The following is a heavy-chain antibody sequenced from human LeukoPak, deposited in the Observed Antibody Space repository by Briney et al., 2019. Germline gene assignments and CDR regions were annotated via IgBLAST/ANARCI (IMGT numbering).Heavy chain of an antibody. V-gene: IGHV1-46*01. CDR3: ARARSSYAVFNY. D-gene: IGHD2-2*01. CDR1: GYTFTSYY. CDR2: INPSGGST. J-gene: IGHJ4*02. Sequence: ASVKVSRKASGYTFTSYYMHWVRQAPGQGLEWMGIINPSGGSTSYAQKFQGRVTMTRDTSTSTVYMELSSLRSEDTAVYYCARARSSYAVFNYWGQGTLVTVSS.